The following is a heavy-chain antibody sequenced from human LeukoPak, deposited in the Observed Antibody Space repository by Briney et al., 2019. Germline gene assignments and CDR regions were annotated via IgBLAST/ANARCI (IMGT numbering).Heavy chain of an antibody. CDR2: ISSGSSTI. CDR3: ARYGSSWSFDY. V-gene: IGHV3-48*01. D-gene: IGHD6-13*01. J-gene: IGHJ4*02. Sequence: GGCLRLSCAASGVTLCIYNMNWVRATPGKRLGWGSYISSGSSTIYSADSVKGRFTISRDNAKNSLYLQMNSLRAEDTAVYYCARYGSSWSFDYWGQGTLVTVSS. CDR1: GVTLCIYN.